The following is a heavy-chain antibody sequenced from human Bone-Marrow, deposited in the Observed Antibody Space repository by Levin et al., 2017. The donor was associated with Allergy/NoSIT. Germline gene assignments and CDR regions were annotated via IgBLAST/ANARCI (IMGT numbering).Heavy chain of an antibody. J-gene: IGHJ4*02. CDR2: IYASRYT. D-gene: IGHD2-15*01. CDR3: AREGEYCSDGICYVFDY. Sequence: ASETLSLTCTVSGDSLANDNYYWSWLRQPAGKGLEWIGRIYASRYTNSNPSLKSRVTMSLDTTKNQFSLKLTSVTAADTAMYYCAREGEYCSDGICYVFDYWGQGALVTVSS. V-gene: IGHV4-61*02. CDR1: GDSLANDNYY.